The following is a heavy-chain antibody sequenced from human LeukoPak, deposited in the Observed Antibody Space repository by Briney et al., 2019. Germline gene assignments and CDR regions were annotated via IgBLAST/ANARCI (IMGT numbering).Heavy chain of an antibody. Sequence: PGGSLRLSCVASGFTFSSYAMSWVRQAPGKGLEWVPAIRGSGGSTYYADSVKDRFTISRDNSKNTLYLQMNSLRAEDTAVYYCASSYLGAAANTPDAFDIWGQGTMVTVSS. CDR1: GFTFSSYA. CDR2: IRGSGGST. J-gene: IGHJ3*02. V-gene: IGHV3-23*01. CDR3: ASSYLGAAANTPDAFDI. D-gene: IGHD6-13*01.